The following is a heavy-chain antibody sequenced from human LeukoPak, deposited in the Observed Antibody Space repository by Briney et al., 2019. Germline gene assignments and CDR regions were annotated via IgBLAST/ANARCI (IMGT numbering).Heavy chain of an antibody. D-gene: IGHD1-14*01. CDR1: GYPFTTWG. CDR3: ARGPRNDP. Sequence: ASVKVSCKTSGYPFTTWGINWGRQAAGQGLEWMGWVHPNSGNTAYAQKFQGRVTMTRDTSISTAYMEVSGLGSDDTAVYFCARGPRNDPWGQGTLVTVSS. CDR2: VHPNSGNT. V-gene: IGHV1-8*01. J-gene: IGHJ5*02.